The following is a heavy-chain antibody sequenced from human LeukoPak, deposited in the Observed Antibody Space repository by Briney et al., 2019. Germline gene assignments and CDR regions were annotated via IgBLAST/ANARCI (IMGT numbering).Heavy chain of an antibody. J-gene: IGHJ5*02. CDR1: GFTFSSYS. CDR3: ARDKAMLTTPIQYANWFDP. Sequence: PGGSLRLSCAASGFTFSSYSMNWVRQAPGKGLEWVSSISSSSSYIYYADSVKGRFTISRDNAKNSLYLQMNSLRAEDTAVYYCARDKAMLTTPIQYANWFDPWGQGTLVTVSS. D-gene: IGHD3-16*01. V-gene: IGHV3-21*01. CDR2: ISSSSSYI.